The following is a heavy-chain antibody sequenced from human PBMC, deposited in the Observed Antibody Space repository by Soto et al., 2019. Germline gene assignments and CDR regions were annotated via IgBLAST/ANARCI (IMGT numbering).Heavy chain of an antibody. CDR2: IHYSGTT. Sequence: PSETLSLTCTVSGDSITAGGHYWAWIRQHPEKGLEWLGYIHYSGTTDYNPSLKSRLTVSVDTSKNQFSLSLSSVTAADTAIYYCAALTATYWYFSIWGRGTLVTVSS. D-gene: IGHD2-21*02. CDR3: AALTATYWYFSI. J-gene: IGHJ2*01. V-gene: IGHV4-31*03. CDR1: GDSITAGGHY.